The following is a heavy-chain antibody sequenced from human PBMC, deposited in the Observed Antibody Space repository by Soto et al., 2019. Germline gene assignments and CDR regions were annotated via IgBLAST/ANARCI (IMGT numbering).Heavy chain of an antibody. CDR1: GGTFTCYS. CDR3: ARGPYSSSWYGFQH. CDR2: IIPIFGTA. D-gene: IGHD6-13*01. Sequence: QVQLVQSGAEVKKPGSSVKVSCKASGGTFTCYSISWVRQAPGQGLEWMGGIIPIFGTANYAQKFQGRVTIIADGSTSTAYMELSSLRSEDTAVYYCARGPYSSSWYGFQHWGQGTLVTVSS. V-gene: IGHV1-69*12. J-gene: IGHJ1*01.